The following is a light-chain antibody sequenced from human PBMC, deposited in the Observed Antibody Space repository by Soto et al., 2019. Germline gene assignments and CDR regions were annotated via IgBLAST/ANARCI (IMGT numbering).Light chain of an antibody. Sequence: EKVLAQAPATLSLAPGERTTLSCRASQFLSSYLAWYQQKPGQPPRLLIYDTSNRATGIPARFSGSRSGTDFTLTISSLEHEDVGVYFCHQRNKFGQGTRLEIK. CDR2: DTS. J-gene: IGKJ5*01. CDR1: QFLSSY. CDR3: HQRNK. V-gene: IGKV3-11*01.